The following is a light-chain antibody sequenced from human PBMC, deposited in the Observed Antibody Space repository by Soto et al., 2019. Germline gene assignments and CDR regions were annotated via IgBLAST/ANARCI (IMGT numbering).Light chain of an antibody. CDR1: QGISNS. V-gene: IGKV1-9*01. CDR3: QQLIRFPTK. J-gene: IGKJ1*01. CDR2: LAS. Sequence: IQLTQSPSSLSASVGDRVTITCRASQGISNSLAWYQQKPGKAPKLLMYLASTVQSGVPPRFSGTGSGTNFTLTISSLQPEDFATYYSQQLIRFPTKFGQGTKVDI.